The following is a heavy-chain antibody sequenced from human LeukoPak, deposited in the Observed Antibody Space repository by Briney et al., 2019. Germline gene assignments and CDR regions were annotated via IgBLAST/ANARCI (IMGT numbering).Heavy chain of an antibody. CDR2: ISSSSSYI. D-gene: IGHD1-26*01. CDR1: GFTVSTNF. V-gene: IGHV3-21*01. CDR3: VKDVGGSYAFDY. Sequence: PGGSLRLSCAGSGFTVSTNFMNWVRQAPGKGLEWVSSISSSSSYIYYADSVKGRFTISRDNAKNSLYLQMNSLRAEDTAVYYCVKDVGGSYAFDYWGQGILVTVAS. J-gene: IGHJ4*02.